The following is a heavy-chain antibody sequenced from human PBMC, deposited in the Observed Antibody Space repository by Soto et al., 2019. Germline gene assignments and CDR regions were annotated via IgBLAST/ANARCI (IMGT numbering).Heavy chain of an antibody. CDR2: ISGSGGST. CDR3: AKALGEATTGGGFLDY. J-gene: IGHJ4*02. V-gene: IGHV3-23*01. D-gene: IGHD3-16*01. CDR1: GFTFSSYA. Sequence: EVQLLESGGGLVQPGGSLRLSCAASGFTFSSYAMSWVRQAPGKGLEWVSAISGSGGSTYYADSVKGRFTIARDNSKNCRNLQMNSRRAEATAVYYCAKALGEATTGGGFLDYWGQGTLVTVSS.